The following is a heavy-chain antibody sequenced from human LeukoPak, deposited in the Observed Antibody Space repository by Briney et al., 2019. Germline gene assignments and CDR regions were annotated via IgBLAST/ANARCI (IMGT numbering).Heavy chain of an antibody. V-gene: IGHV4-39*01. Sequence: PSETLSLTCTVSGGSISSSYYYWGWIRQPPGKGLEWIGSIFYSGSTYYNPSLKSRVTISVDTSKNQFSLKLSSVTAADTAVYYCARQKDSGTYPFDYWGQGTLVTVSS. CDR1: GGSISSSYYY. D-gene: IGHD1-26*01. CDR2: IFYSGST. J-gene: IGHJ4*02. CDR3: ARQKDSGTYPFDY.